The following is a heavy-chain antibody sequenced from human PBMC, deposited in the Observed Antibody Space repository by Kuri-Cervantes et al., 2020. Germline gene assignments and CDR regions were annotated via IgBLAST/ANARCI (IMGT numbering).Heavy chain of an antibody. J-gene: IGHJ5*02. CDR2: IYYSGST. CDR3: ARDPGGGSWFDP. D-gene: IGHD1-26*01. CDR1: GGSISSSSYY. Sequence: ESLKISCTVSGGSISSSSYYWGWIRQPPGKGLEWIGSIYYSGSTYYNPSLKSRVTISVDTSKNQFSLKLSSVTAADTAVYYCARDPGGGSWFDPWGQGTLVTVSS. V-gene: IGHV4-39*07.